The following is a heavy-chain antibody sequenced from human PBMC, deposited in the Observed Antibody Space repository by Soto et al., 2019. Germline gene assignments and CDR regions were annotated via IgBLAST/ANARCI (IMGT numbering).Heavy chain of an antibody. J-gene: IGHJ4*02. CDR3: ARAGSGGYYSDY. CDR1: GGSISSGDYY. V-gene: IGHV4-30-4*01. D-gene: IGHD3-22*01. Sequence: QVQLQESGPGLVKPSQTLSLTCTVSGGSISSGDYYWSWIRQPPGKGLEWIGYIYYSGSTYYNPSLKSRVTISLDTSKNQFSLKLSSVTAAGTAVYYCARAGSGGYYSDYWGRGTLVTVSS. CDR2: IYYSGST.